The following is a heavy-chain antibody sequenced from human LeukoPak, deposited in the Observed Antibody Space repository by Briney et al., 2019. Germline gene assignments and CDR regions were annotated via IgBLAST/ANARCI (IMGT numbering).Heavy chain of an antibody. D-gene: IGHD6-19*01. Sequence: PGGSLRLSCAASGFTLSISALSWVRQAPGKGLEWVSVISISGSTYNADSVKGRFTISRDNSKNTLYLQMNSLGVEDTAVYYCAGRITVANTLEFWGQGTLVTVSS. CDR2: ISISGST. CDR1: GFTLSISA. J-gene: IGHJ4*02. V-gene: IGHV3-23*01. CDR3: AGRITVANTLEF.